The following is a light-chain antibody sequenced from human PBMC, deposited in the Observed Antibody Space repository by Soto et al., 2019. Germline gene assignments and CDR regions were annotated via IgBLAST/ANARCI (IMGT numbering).Light chain of an antibody. CDR1: RSVSSY. V-gene: IGKV3-11*01. Sequence: EIVLTQSPATLSLSPGERATLSCRASRSVSSYLAWYQQKPGQPPRLLIYDASNSATAIPARFSGSGSGTDFTLTISSLEPDDFAVYYCQQRSDWPSTFGGGTKVQIK. J-gene: IGKJ4*01. CDR3: QQRSDWPST. CDR2: DAS.